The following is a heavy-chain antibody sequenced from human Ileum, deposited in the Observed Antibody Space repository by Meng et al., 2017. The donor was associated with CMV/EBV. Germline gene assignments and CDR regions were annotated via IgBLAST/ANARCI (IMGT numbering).Heavy chain of an antibody. CDR3: ARRYYGRLDY. V-gene: IGHV3-72*01. CDR2: MRSKAKKYST. J-gene: IGHJ4*02. CDR1: ALAFSEKY. D-gene: IGHD3-3*01. Sequence: GSALAFSEKYRGRERQGQGKGLEWVGNMRSKAKKYSTEYAASLKGRCTSSRDESKNSLYLQTNSLETEDTAVYYCARRYYGRLDYWGKGTLVTVSS.